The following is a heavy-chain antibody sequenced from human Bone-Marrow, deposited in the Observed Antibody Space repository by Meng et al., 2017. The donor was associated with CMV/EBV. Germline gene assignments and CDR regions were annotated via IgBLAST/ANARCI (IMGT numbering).Heavy chain of an antibody. CDR3: ARDPIAATSYGMDV. CDR1: RFTFSDYY. J-gene: IGHJ6*02. D-gene: IGHD6-13*01. V-gene: IGHV3-11*04. CDR2: ISSSSSTI. Sequence: GGSLRLSCAASRFTFSDYYMSWIRQAPGKGLEWVSYISSSSSTIYYADSVKGRFTISRDNAKNSLYLQMNSLRAEDTAVYYCARDPIAATSYGMDVWGQGTTVTVSS.